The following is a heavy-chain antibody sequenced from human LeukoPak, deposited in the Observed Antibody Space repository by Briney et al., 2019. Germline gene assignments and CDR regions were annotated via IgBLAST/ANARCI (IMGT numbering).Heavy chain of an antibody. D-gene: IGHD5-18*01. CDR1: GGSFSSGGYY. CDR3: ARWYSYGSDAFDI. Sequence: SETLSLTCTVSGGSFSSGGYYWSWIRQPPGTGLEWIGYIYHSGSTYYNPSLKSRVTISVDTSKNQFSLKLSSVTAADTAVYYCARWYSYGSDAFDIWGQGTMVTVSS. CDR2: IYHSGST. J-gene: IGHJ3*02. V-gene: IGHV4-61*08.